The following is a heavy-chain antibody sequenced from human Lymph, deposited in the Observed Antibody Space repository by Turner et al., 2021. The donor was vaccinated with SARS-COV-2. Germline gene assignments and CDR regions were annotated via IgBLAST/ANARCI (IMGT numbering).Heavy chain of an antibody. D-gene: IGHD3-10*01. CDR3: ARDFREGAFDI. J-gene: IGHJ3*02. CDR2: IYSGGST. V-gene: IGHV3-66*01. Sequence: EVHLVESGGGLVQPGGSLRLSCAASGLLVSRNYMSWVRQAPWKGLEWVSVIYSGGSTYYADSVKGRFTISRDNSKNTLFLQMNSLRAEDTAVYYCARDFREGAFDIWGQGTMVTISS. CDR1: GLLVSRNY.